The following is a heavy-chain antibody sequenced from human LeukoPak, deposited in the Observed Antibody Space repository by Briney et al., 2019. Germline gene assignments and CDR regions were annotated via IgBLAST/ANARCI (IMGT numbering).Heavy chain of an antibody. Sequence: SETLSLTCAVYGGSFSGYYWSWIRQPPGKGLEWIGEINHSGSTNYNPSLKSRVTISVDTSKNQFSLKLSSVTAADTAVYYCARHRGGNPYYYSSMDVWGKGTTVTISS. CDR3: ARHRGGNPYYYSSMDV. J-gene: IGHJ6*03. CDR1: GGSFSGYY. CDR2: INHSGST. V-gene: IGHV4-34*01. D-gene: IGHD4-23*01.